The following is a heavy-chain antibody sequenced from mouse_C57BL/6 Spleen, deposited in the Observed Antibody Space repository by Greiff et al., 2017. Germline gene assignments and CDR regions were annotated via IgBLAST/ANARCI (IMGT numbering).Heavy chain of an antibody. CDR1: GYTFTSYG. Sequence: QVQLKESGAELARPGASVKLSCKASGYTFTSYGISWVKQRTGQGLEWIGEIYPRSGNTYYNEKFKGKATLTADKSSSTAYMELRSLTSEDSAVYFCARGTGDYDPYFDYWGQGTTLTVSS. CDR2: IYPRSGNT. D-gene: IGHD2-4*01. J-gene: IGHJ2*01. CDR3: ARGTGDYDPYFDY. V-gene: IGHV1-81*01.